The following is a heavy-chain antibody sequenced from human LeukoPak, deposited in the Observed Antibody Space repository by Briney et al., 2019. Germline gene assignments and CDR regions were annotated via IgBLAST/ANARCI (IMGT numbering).Heavy chain of an antibody. CDR1: GFTFSSYS. CDR3: ARVRDYGDYINWFDP. CDR2: ISSSSSYI. Sequence: GGSRRLSCAASGFTFSSYSMNWVRQAPGKGLEWVSSISSSSSYIYYADSVKGRFTISRDNAKNSLYLQMNSLRAEDTAVYYCARVRDYGDYINWFDPWGQGTLVTVSS. V-gene: IGHV3-21*01. J-gene: IGHJ5*02. D-gene: IGHD4-17*01.